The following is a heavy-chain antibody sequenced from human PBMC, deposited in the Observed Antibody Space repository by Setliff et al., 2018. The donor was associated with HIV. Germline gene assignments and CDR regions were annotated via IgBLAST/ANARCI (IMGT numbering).Heavy chain of an antibody. CDR1: GHSFTTYF. D-gene: IGHD3-10*02. J-gene: IGHJ5*02. CDR3: ARRGRTGNSYVLSWFDP. CDR2: INPSGGEP. V-gene: IGHV1-46*01. Sequence: ASVKVSCKASGHSFTTYFLHWVRQAPGQGLEWMGMINPSGGEPSYAQSFQGRVTMTSDTSTSTVYMEVSSLRSDDTAVYYCARRGRTGNSYVLSWFDPWGQGTLVTVPQ.